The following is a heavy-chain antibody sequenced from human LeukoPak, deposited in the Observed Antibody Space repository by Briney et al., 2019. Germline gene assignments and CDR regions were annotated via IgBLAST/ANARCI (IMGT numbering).Heavy chain of an antibody. Sequence: GGSLRLSCAASGFTFSSYSMNWVRQAPGKGLEWVSSISSSSSYIYYADSVKGRFTISRDNAKNSLYLQMNSLRAEDTAVYYCARVKRGYDAFDIWGQGTMVTVSS. V-gene: IGHV3-21*01. CDR2: ISSSSSYI. D-gene: IGHD3-10*01. J-gene: IGHJ3*02. CDR1: GFTFSSYS. CDR3: ARVKRGYDAFDI.